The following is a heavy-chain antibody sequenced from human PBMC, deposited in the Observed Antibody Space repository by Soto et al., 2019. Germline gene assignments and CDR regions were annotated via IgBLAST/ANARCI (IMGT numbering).Heavy chain of an antibody. V-gene: IGHV2-5*02. CDR2: IYWDDDK. CDR1: GFSLSTSGVG. D-gene: IGHD3-10*01. CDR3: ATHGSGTYYNPLYNWFDP. J-gene: IGHJ5*02. Sequence: QITLKESGPTLVKPTQTLTLTCTFSGFSLSTSGVGLGWIRQPPGKALEWLALIYWDDDKRYSPSLKSRLTLTTDTSKNQVVLTMTNMDPVDTATYYCATHGSGTYYNPLYNWFDPWGQGTLVTVSS.